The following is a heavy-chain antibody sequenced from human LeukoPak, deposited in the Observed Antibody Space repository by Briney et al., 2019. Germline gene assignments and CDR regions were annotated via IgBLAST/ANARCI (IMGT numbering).Heavy chain of an antibody. Sequence: RGGSLRLSCAASGFTFRNYWTHWVRQAPGKGLVWVSRINSDGSSTRYADSVRGRFTISRDNATNTLYLQMNSLRAEDTAVYYCAGDSGYNSANDYWGQGTLVTVSS. CDR1: GFTFRNYW. CDR3: AGDSGYNSANDY. V-gene: IGHV3-74*01. CDR2: INSDGSST. D-gene: IGHD5-12*01. J-gene: IGHJ4*02.